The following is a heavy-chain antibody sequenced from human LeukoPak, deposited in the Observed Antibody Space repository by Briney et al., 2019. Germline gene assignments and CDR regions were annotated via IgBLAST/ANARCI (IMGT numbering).Heavy chain of an antibody. CDR3: SKSFGSGSFHDAFDI. V-gene: IGHV3-23*01. CDR2: ISGGGSST. CDR1: GFTFSTYA. Sequence: PGGSLRLSCAASGFTFSTYAMSWVRQAPGKGLESVSGISGGGSSTYYADAVKGRFTLSRDNSKNTLYLEMSSMRAEDTAVYYCSKSFGSGSFHDAFDIWGQGAMVTVSS. J-gene: IGHJ3*02. D-gene: IGHD3-10*01.